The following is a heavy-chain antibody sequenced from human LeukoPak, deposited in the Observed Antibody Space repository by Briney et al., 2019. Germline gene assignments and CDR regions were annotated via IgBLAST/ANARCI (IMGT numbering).Heavy chain of an antibody. J-gene: IGHJ4*02. V-gene: IGHV4-4*07. D-gene: IGHD6-13*01. CDR1: GGSISSYY. Sequence: SETLSLTCTVSGGSISSYYWSWIRQPAGKGLEWIGRIYTSGSTNYNPSLKSRVTMSVDTSKNQFSLKLSSATAADTAVYYCARDGVSAAAGVFDYWGQGTLVTVSS. CDR3: ARDGVSAAAGVFDY. CDR2: IYTSGST.